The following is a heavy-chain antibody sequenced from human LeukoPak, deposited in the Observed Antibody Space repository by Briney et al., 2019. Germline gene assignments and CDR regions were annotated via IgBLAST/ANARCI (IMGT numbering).Heavy chain of an antibody. CDR2: ISSSSSYI. J-gene: IGHJ6*02. CDR3: ASLSRGYCSSTSCYSVDTYYYGMDV. CDR1: GFTFSSYS. D-gene: IGHD2-2*01. V-gene: IGHV3-21*01. Sequence: PGGSLRLSCAASGFTFSSYSMNWVRQAPGKGLEWVSSISSSSSYIYYADSVKGRFTISRDNAKNSLYLQMNSLRAEGTAVYYCASLSRGYCSSTSCYSVDTYYYGMDVWGQGTTVTVSS.